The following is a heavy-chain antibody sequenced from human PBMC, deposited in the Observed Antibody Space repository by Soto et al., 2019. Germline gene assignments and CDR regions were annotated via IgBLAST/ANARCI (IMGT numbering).Heavy chain of an antibody. V-gene: IGHV3-23*01. J-gene: IGHJ6*02. Sequence: PGGSLRLSCAASGFTFSSYAMSWVRQAPGKGLEWVSAISGSGGSTYYADSVKGRFTISRDNSKNTLYLQMNSLRAEDTAVYYCAKANYDFWSGYTYYYYGMDVWGQGTTVTVSS. CDR2: ISGSGGST. D-gene: IGHD3-3*01. CDR1: GFTFSSYA. CDR3: AKANYDFWSGYTYYYYGMDV.